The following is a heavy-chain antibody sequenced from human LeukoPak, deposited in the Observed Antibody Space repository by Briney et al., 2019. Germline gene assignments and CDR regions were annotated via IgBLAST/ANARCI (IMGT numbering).Heavy chain of an antibody. V-gene: IGHV4-39*01. J-gene: IGHJ4*02. D-gene: IGHD3-3*01. CDR1: GGSISSSSHY. CDR2: IYYSGRT. CDR3: ARADVWSGYRFDY. Sequence: SKTLSLTCSVSGGSISSSSHYWGWIRQPPGKGLECIGSIYYSGRTYYNPSLKSRVTISVDTSKNQFSLKLSSVTAADTAVYYCARADVWSGYRFDYWGQETLVTVSS.